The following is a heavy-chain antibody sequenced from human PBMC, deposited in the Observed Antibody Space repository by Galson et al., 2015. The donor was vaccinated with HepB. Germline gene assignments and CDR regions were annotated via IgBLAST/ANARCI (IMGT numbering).Heavy chain of an antibody. CDR3: SKAGHSMSFGEDFHH. Sequence: SVKVSCKASGYTFTNYGISWVRQAPGQGLEWMGWISAYNGNTNYAEKFQGRVTMTTDTSTSTAYMELTSLRSDDTAVYYCSKAGHSMSFGEDFHHWGQGTLVTVSS. D-gene: IGHD2/OR15-2a*01. CDR1: GYTFTNYG. J-gene: IGHJ1*01. CDR2: ISAYNGNT. V-gene: IGHV1-18*01.